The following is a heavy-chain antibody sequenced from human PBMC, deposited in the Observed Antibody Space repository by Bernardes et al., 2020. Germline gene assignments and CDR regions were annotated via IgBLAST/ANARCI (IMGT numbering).Heavy chain of an antibody. Sequence: GGSLRLSCAASGFTVSSNYMSWVRQAPGKGLEWVSVIYSGGSTYYADSVKGRFTISRDNSKNTLYLQMNSLRAEDTAVYYCARLPANDYGDYEGYFDYWGQGTLVTVSS. CDR1: GFTVSSNY. CDR2: IYSGGST. V-gene: IGHV3-53*01. D-gene: IGHD4-17*01. CDR3: ARLPANDYGDYEGYFDY. J-gene: IGHJ4*02.